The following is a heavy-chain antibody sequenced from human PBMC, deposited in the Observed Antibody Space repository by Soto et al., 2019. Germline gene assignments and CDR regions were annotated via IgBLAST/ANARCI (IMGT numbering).Heavy chain of an antibody. CDR3: ARDSGYCSSTSCPPDY. CDR2: IYYSGST. V-gene: IGHV4-59*01. Sequence: SETLSLTCTVSGGSISSYYWSWIRQPPGKGLEWIGYIYYSGSTNYNPSLKSRVTISVDTSKNQFSLKLSSVTAADTAVYYCARDSGYCSSTSCPPDYWGQGTLVTVSS. J-gene: IGHJ4*02. CDR1: GGSISSYY. D-gene: IGHD2-2*01.